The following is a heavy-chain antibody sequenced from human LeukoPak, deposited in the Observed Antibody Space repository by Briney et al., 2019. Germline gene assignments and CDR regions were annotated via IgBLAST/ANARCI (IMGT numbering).Heavy chain of an antibody. CDR1: GYTFTSYV. Sequence: ASVKVSCKASGYTFTSYVISWVRQAPGQGLEWMGWISAYDGNTNYAQKLQGRGTMTTDTSTSTAYMELRSLRSDDTAVYYCARVMGILDYDFWSGPNYYYYGMDVWGQGTTVTVSS. V-gene: IGHV1-18*01. D-gene: IGHD3-3*01. CDR3: ARVMGILDYDFWSGPNYYYYGMDV. CDR2: ISAYDGNT. J-gene: IGHJ6*02.